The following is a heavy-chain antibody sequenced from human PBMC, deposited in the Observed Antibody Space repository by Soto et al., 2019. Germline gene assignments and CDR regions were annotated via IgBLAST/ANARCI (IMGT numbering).Heavy chain of an antibody. CDR3: ARHKGKSSSPHYYYGMDV. V-gene: IGHV5-51*01. J-gene: IGHJ6*02. CDR1: GYSFTSYW. CDR2: IYPGDSDT. D-gene: IGHD6-6*01. Sequence: GESLKISCKGCGYSFTSYWIGWVRQMPGKGLEWMGIIYPGDSDTRYSPSFQGQVTITADKSISTAYLQWSSLKASDTAMYYCARHKGKSSSPHYYYGMDVWGQGTTVTVSS.